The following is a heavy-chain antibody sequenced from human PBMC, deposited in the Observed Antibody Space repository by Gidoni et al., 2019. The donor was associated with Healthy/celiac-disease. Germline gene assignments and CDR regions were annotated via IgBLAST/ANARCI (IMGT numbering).Heavy chain of an antibody. CDR3: ARIDRGDYYGMDV. Sequence: EVQLVESGGGLVQPGGSLRLSCAASGFTFSSYSMNWVRQAPGKGLEWVSYISSSSSTIYYADSVKGRFTISRDNAKNSLYLQMNNLRDEDTAVYYCARIDRGDYYGMDVWGQGTTVTVSS. J-gene: IGHJ6*02. CDR2: ISSSSSTI. V-gene: IGHV3-48*02. CDR1: GFTFSSYS.